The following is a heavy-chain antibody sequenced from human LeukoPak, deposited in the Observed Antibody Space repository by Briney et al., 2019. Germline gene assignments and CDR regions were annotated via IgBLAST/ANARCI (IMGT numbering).Heavy chain of an antibody. J-gene: IGHJ4*02. V-gene: IGHV3-30*18. CDR1: GFTFSSYA. CDR2: ISYDGSNK. Sequence: PGGSLRLSCAASGFTFSSYAMSWVRQAPGKGLEWVAVISYDGSNKYYADSVKGRFTISRDNSKNTLYLQMNSLRAEDTAVYYCAKDPTLGWMSGATTNYWGQGTLVTVSS. CDR3: AKDPTLGWMSGATTNY. D-gene: IGHD1-26*01.